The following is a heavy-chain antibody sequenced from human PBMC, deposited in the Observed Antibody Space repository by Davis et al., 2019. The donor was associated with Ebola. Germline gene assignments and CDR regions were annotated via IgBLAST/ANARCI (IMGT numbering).Heavy chain of an antibody. CDR3: ARVRCSSTSCRGMDV. V-gene: IGHV7-4-1*02. J-gene: IGHJ6*04. CDR1: GYTFTSYA. CDR2: INTNTGHP. D-gene: IGHD2-2*01. Sequence: ASVKVSCKASGYTFTSYAMNWVRQAPGQGLEWMGWINTNTGHPTYAQGFTGRFVFSLDTSVSTAYLQISSLKAEDTAVYYCARVRCSSTSCRGMDVWGKGTTVTVSS.